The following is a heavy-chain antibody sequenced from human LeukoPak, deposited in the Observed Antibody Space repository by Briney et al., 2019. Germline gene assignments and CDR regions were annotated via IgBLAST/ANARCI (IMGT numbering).Heavy chain of an antibody. Sequence: GGSLRLSCAASGFTFSSYWMSWVRQAPGKGLEWVANIKQDGSEKYYVDSVKGRFTISRDNAKHSLYLQMNSLRAEDTAVYYCAELGIIMIGGVWGQGTLVTVSS. CDR1: GFTFSSYW. D-gene: IGHD3-10*02. V-gene: IGHV3-7*01. J-gene: IGHJ4*02. CDR3: AELGIIMIGGV. CDR2: IKQDGSEK.